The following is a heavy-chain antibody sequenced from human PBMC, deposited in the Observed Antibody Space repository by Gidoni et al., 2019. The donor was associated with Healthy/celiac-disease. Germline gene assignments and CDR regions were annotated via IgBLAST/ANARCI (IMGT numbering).Heavy chain of an antibody. V-gene: IGHV4-4*07. J-gene: IGHJ4*02. Sequence: QVQLPESGPGLVKPSATLSLTCTVSGGSSSSYYWRWIRQPAGKGLEWIGRIHTSGSTNYNPSLKSRVTMSVDTSKNQFSLKLSSVTAADTAVYYCARETYYYGSGSYFFDYWGQGTLVTVSS. CDR3: ARETYYYGSGSYFFDY. CDR2: IHTSGST. CDR1: GGSSSSYY. D-gene: IGHD3-10*01.